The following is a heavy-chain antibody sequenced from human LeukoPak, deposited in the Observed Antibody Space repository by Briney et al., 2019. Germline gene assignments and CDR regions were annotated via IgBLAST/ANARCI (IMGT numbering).Heavy chain of an antibody. J-gene: IGHJ4*02. CDR1: GVSINGYY. V-gene: IGHV4-34*01. D-gene: IGHD3-9*01. CDR2: ISHTEGT. CDR3: ARIRCGHSGSVCYNH. Sequence: PSETLSLTCGVFGVSINGYYWSWIRQSPGKGLEWIGEISHTEGTRYNPSLESRVTMSVGTSENQLSLKLIFVTAAGTAVYYCARIRCGHSGSVCYNHWGLGTLVTVSS.